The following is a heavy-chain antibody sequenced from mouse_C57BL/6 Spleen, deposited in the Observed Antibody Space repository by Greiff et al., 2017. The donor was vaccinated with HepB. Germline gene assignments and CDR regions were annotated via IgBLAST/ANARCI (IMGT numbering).Heavy chain of an antibody. CDR1: GFTFTSYW. J-gene: IGHJ4*01. CDR3: ARRRSSGYVGMDY. CDR2: INHCNGGT. V-gene: IGHV1-53*01. D-gene: IGHD3-2*02. Sequence: VQPQQTGTELVKPWASVKPSCKASGFTFTSYWLLWVTQRSGQGLEWVGNINHCNGGTNYNEKFKSKATLTVDKSTSTAYMQLSSLTSEEYAVYCCARRRSSGYVGMDYWGQGTSVTVSS.